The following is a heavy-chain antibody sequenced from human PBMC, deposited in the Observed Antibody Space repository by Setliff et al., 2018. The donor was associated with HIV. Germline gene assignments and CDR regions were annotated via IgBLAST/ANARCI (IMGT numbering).Heavy chain of an antibody. D-gene: IGHD2-15*01. CDR2: IYYSGST. CDR1: GGSISSSSYY. J-gene: IGHJ5*02. CDR3: ARRRGYCSGGTCYSGGYWFDP. V-gene: IGHV4-39*01. Sequence: PSETLSLTCTVSGGSISSSSYYWAWVRQPPGKGLEWIGSIYYSGSTSYNPSLKSRVTISVDTSKNQFSLKLRSVTAADTAVHYCARRRGYCSGGTCYSGGYWFDPWGQGTLVTVSS.